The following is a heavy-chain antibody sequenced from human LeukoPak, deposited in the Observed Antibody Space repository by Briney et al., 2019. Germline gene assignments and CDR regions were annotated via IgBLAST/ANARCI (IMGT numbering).Heavy chain of an antibody. CDR1: GGSISTYF. V-gene: IGHV4-59*05. D-gene: IGHD2-2*01. CDR2: IYYSGIT. Sequence: SETLSLTCTVSGGSISTYFWSWIRQPPGKGLEWIGSIYYSGITYYNPSLKSRVTISVDTSNNQFSLKLSSVTAADTAMYYCARLLIYCSSTSCHFDYWGQGTLVTVSS. CDR3: ARLLIYCSSTSCHFDY. J-gene: IGHJ4*02.